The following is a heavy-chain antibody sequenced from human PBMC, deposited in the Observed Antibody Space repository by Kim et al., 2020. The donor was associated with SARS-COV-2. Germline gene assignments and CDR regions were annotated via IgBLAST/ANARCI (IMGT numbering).Heavy chain of an antibody. D-gene: IGHD3-3*01. CDR1: GYTLTELS. CDR3: ATSITIFGGFDP. CDR2: FDPEDGEI. V-gene: IGHV1-24*01. Sequence: ASVKVSCKVSGYTLTELSMHWVRQAPGKGLEWMGGFDPEDGEIIYAQKIQGRVTMTEDTSTDTAYMELSSLRSEDTAVYYCATSITIFGGFDPWGQGTLVTVSS. J-gene: IGHJ5*02.